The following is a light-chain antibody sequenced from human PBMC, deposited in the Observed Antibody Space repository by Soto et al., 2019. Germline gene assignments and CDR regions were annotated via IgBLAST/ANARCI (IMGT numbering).Light chain of an antibody. CDR3: QQYKNWPPLT. Sequence: EIVMTQSPATLSVSPGETATLSCRASQSVSSNLAWYQQKPCQAPSLLIYGASTRATDIPPRFSGSGSGTEFTLTITSLQSEDFAVYYCQQYKNWPPLTFGGGTKVEIK. CDR2: GAS. J-gene: IGKJ4*01. V-gene: IGKV3-15*01. CDR1: QSVSSN.